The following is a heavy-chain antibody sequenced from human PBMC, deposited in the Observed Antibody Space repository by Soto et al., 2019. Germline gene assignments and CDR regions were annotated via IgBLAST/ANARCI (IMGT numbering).Heavy chain of an antibody. CDR2: IYSGGST. V-gene: IGHV3-66*01. Sequence: EVQLVQSGGGVVQPGGSLRLSCAASGFSVNNNYMSWVRQAPGKGLEWVSVIYSGGSTYYADSVKGRFTISRDNSKNTLYLQMNSLRAEDTAVYYCARDSTAYYYIDVWGKGTTVTVSS. CDR1: GFSVNNNY. J-gene: IGHJ6*03. D-gene: IGHD2-2*01. CDR3: ARDSTAYYYIDV.